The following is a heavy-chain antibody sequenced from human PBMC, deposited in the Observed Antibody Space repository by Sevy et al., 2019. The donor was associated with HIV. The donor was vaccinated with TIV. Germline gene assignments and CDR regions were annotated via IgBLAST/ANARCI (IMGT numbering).Heavy chain of an antibody. D-gene: IGHD2-8*01. CDR3: AREGCTRPHDY. J-gene: IGHJ4*02. CDR2: LCFGCGKI. CDR1: GFAFYDYS. V-gene: IGHV3-23*01. Sequence: GGSLRLSCAASGFAFYDYSMSWIRQAPGKGLEWVATLCFGCGKINYADSVKGRFAISRDNSKNSFYLQIDNLRVEDTALYYCAREGCTRPHDYWGQGTRVTVSS.